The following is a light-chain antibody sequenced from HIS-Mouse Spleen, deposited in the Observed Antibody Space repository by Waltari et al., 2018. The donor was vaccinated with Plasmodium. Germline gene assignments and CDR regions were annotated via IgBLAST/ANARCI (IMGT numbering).Light chain of an antibody. V-gene: IGKV3-11*01. CDR2: DAS. CDR1: QSVSSY. CDR3: QQRSNWPPLT. J-gene: IGKJ4*01. Sequence: DIVLTQSPATLSLSPGERATLSCRASQSVSSYLAWYQQKPGQALRRLIYDASNRATGIPARFSGSGSGTDFTLTISSLEPEDFAVYYCQQRSNWPPLTFGGGTKVEIK.